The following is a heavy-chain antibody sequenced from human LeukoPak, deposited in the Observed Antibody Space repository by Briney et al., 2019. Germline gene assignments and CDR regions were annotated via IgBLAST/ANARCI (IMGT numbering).Heavy chain of an antibody. J-gene: IGHJ4*02. V-gene: IGHV3-9*01. Sequence: GGSLRLSCAASGFTFDDYAMHWVRQAPGEGLEWVSGISWNSGSIGYADSVKGRFTISRDNAKNSLYLQMKSLRAEDTALYYCAKARGYSGYDFGYWGQGTLVTVSS. D-gene: IGHD5-12*01. CDR1: GFTFDDYA. CDR3: AKARGYSGYDFGY. CDR2: ISWNSGSI.